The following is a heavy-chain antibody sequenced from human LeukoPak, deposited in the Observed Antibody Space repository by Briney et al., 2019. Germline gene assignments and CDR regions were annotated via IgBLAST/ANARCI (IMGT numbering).Heavy chain of an antibody. D-gene: IGHD5-18*01. CDR2: ISAYNGNT. CDR3: ARDLGLDTTMIFFDF. CDR1: GYTFTSFG. Sequence: ASVKVSCKASGYTFTSFGISWVRQAPGQGPEWMGWISAYNGNTNYIQKFQGRVTMTTDTSTDTAYMELRSLTSDDTAVYYCARDLGLDTTMIFFDFWGQGTLVTVSS. V-gene: IGHV1-18*01. J-gene: IGHJ4*02.